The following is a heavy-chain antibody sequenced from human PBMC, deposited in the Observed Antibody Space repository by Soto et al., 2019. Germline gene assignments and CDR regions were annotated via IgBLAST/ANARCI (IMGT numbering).Heavy chain of an antibody. CDR2: IYYSGST. D-gene: IGHD6-13*01. J-gene: IGHJ5*02. V-gene: IGHV4-61*01. CDR1: GGSVSSGSYY. CDR3: ARETSSSWYEYWFDP. Sequence: QVQLQESGPGLVKPSETLSLTCTVSGGSVSSGSYYWSWIRQPPGKGLEWIGYIYYSGSTNYNPSLKSRVTISVDTSKNQFSLKLSSVTAADTAVYYCARETSSSWYEYWFDPWGQGTLVTVSS.